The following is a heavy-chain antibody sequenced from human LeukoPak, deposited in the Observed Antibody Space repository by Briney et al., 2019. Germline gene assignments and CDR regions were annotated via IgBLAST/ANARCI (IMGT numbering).Heavy chain of an antibody. CDR3: ARVPTYGSIFDY. CDR1: GFTFSNYW. J-gene: IGHJ4*02. V-gene: IGHV3-74*01. Sequence: GGSLRLSCEASGFTFSNYWMHWVRQAPGKGLAWVSRIKTDGSSTTYADSVRGRFTISRDNAKNTLYLQMNSLRADDTAMYYCARVPTYGSIFDYWGQGNLVTVSS. D-gene: IGHD3-10*01. CDR2: IKTDGSST.